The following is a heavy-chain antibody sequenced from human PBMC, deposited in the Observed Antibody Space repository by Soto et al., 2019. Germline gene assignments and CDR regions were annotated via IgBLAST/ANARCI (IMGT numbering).Heavy chain of an antibody. CDR3: ARVDRARGGWFDP. D-gene: IGHD2-15*01. V-gene: IGHV4-4*07. J-gene: IGHJ5*02. CDR1: GGSISSYY. Sequence: QVQLQESGPGLVKPSETLSLTCTVSGGSISSYYWSWIRQPAGKGLEWIGRIYTSGSTNYNPSLNSRVTMSVDTSKTQFSLRLSAVSAAETAVYYCARVDRARGGWFDPWGQGTLVTVSS. CDR2: IYTSGST.